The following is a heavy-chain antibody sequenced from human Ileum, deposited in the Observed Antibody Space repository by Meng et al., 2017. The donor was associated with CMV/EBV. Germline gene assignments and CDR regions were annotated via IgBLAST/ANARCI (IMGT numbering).Heavy chain of an antibody. CDR3: ARGMTEPDAKYYFDY. CDR2: TRSKIYGGAP. Sequence: GGSLRLSCITSGFTFRDYGISWVRQAPGEGLEWVSFTRSKIYGGAPEYAASVEGRFTVSRDDYNSIAYLQMNNLKTEGTAVYFCARGMTEPDAKYYFDYWGQGALVTVSS. V-gene: IGHV3-49*04. CDR1: GFTFRDYG. J-gene: IGHJ4*02. D-gene: IGHD1-14*01.